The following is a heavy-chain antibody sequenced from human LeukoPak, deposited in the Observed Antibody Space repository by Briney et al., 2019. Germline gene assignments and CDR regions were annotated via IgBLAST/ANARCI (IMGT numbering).Heavy chain of an antibody. D-gene: IGHD5-18*01. CDR2: IYYTGST. J-gene: IGHJ4*02. V-gene: IGHV4-59*08. Sequence: SETLSLTCTVSGGSISSYYWSWIRQPPGKGLEWIGYIYYTGSTNYSPSLKSRVTISVDTSKNQFSLKLSSVTAEDTAVYYCARHGRSGYSIDWPALDYWGQGSLVTVTS. CDR3: ARHGRSGYSIDWPALDY. CDR1: GGSISSYY.